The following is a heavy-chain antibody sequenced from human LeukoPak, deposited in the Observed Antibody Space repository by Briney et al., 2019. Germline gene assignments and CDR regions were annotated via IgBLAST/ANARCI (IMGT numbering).Heavy chain of an antibody. CDR3: ARDGPTYDFWSGYYLPMRAFDI. D-gene: IGHD3-3*01. Sequence: GGSLRLSCAASGFIFSDYYMSSIRQAPGKGLEWVSYISSSGSTIYYADSVKGRFTISRDNAKNSLYLQMNSLRAEDTAVYYCARDGPTYDFWSGYYLPMRAFDIWGQGTMVTVSS. V-gene: IGHV3-11*01. CDR2: ISSSGSTI. CDR1: GFIFSDYY. J-gene: IGHJ3*02.